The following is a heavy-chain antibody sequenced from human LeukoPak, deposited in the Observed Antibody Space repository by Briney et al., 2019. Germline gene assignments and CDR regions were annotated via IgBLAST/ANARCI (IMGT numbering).Heavy chain of an antibody. CDR2: ISGSGGST. CDR1: GFTFSSYA. D-gene: IGHD3-3*01. CDR3: AKDSVFGVVIIGDDAFDI. Sequence: GGSLRLSCAASGFTFSSYAMSWVRQAPGKGLEWVSAISGSGGSTYYADSVKGRFTISRDNSKNTLYLQMNSLRAEDTAVYYCAKDSVFGVVIIGDDAFDIWGQGTMVTVSS. V-gene: IGHV3-23*01. J-gene: IGHJ3*02.